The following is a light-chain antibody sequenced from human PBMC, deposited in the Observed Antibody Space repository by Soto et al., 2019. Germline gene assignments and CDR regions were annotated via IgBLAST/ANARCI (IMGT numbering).Light chain of an antibody. CDR3: AAWEDSLNGNV. J-gene: IGLJ1*01. Sequence: QSVLTQPPSASGTPVQSVTISCSGSSSNIGSNSVNWYQQLPGTAPKLLIHTNDQRPSGVPDRFSGSKPGTSASLAISGLQSEDEADYYCAAWEDSLNGNVFGSGTKLTVL. CDR1: SSNIGSNS. CDR2: TND. V-gene: IGLV1-44*01.